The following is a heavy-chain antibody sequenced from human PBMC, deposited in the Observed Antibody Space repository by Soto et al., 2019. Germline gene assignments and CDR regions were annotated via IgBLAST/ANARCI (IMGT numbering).Heavy chain of an antibody. CDR1: GYSFASYW. J-gene: IGHJ5*02. CDR3: ARHKAFYYDSSGA. Sequence: PGESLKISCKGSGYSFASYWIGWVRQMPAKGLEWMGRIDPSDSYANYSPSFQGHVTFSADKSISTAYLQWSSLRASDTAMYYCARHKAFYYDSSGAWGQGTMVTVSS. D-gene: IGHD3-22*01. CDR2: IDPSDSYA. V-gene: IGHV5-10-1*01.